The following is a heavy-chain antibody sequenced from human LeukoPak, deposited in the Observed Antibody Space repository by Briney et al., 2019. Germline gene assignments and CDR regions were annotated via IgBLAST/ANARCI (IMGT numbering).Heavy chain of an antibody. J-gene: IGHJ3*02. V-gene: IGHV3-9*01. Sequence: PGGSLRLSCAASGFTFDDYAMHWVRQAPGKGLEWVSGISWNSGSIGYADSVKGRFTISRDNAKNSLYLQMNSLRAEDTALYYCAKESDYYDSSGYHPNAFDIWGQGTMVTVSS. CDR3: AKESDYYDSSGYHPNAFDI. CDR1: GFTFDDYA. CDR2: ISWNSGSI. D-gene: IGHD3-22*01.